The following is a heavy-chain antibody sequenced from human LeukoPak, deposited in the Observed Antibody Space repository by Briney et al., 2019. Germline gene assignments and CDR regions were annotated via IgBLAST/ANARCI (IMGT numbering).Heavy chain of an antibody. V-gene: IGHV3-30*02. J-gene: IGHJ4*02. CDR3: AKDWDSNDFLTGWAY. CDR2: IRHDGSKK. D-gene: IGHD3/OR15-3a*01. Sequence: GGSLRLSCAASGFSFNTYGMNWVRQAPGKGLEWMAFIRHDGSKKDYGDSVKGRFTISRDNSKNTLYLQMNSLRAEDTAVYYCAKDWDSNDFLTGWAYWGQGTLVTVSS. CDR1: GFSFNTYG.